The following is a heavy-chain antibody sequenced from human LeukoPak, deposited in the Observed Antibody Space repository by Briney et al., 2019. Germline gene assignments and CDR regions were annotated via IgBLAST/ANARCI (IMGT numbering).Heavy chain of an antibody. D-gene: IGHD4-17*01. CDR3: AKVSATVRATPLRRTTVTPAL. CDR2: ISDSATST. V-gene: IGHV3-23*01. Sequence: GGSLRLSCAASGFTFSSYAMSWVRQAPGKGLQWVSGISDSATSTSYADSVKGRFTISRDNSKNTMSLQMNSLRVEDTAVYYCAKVSATVRATPLRRTTVTPALWRQGTLVTVSS. J-gene: IGHJ4*02. CDR1: GFTFSSYA.